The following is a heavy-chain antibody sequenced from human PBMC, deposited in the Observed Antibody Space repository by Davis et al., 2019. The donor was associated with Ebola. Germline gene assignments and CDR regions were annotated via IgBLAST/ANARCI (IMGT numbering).Heavy chain of an antibody. CDR3: ARDHYDSSAHNWFDP. J-gene: IGHJ5*02. CDR1: GFTFSSYG. D-gene: IGHD3-22*01. V-gene: IGHV3-33*01. Sequence: GESLKISCAASGFTFSSYGMHWVRQAPGKGLEWVALIWYDGSNENYADSVKGRFIISRDNSKNTLYLQMNSLRAEDTAVYYCARDHYDSSAHNWFDPWGQGTLVTVSS. CDR2: IWYDGSNE.